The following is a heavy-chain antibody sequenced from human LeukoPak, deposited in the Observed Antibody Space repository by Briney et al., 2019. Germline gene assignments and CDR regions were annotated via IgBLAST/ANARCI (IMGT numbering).Heavy chain of an antibody. CDR2: IKQDGSEK. J-gene: IGHJ4*02. D-gene: IGHD3-3*01. CDR1: GFTFSSYW. CDR3: ARDFGYDFWSGYFSD. Sequence: GGSLRLSCAASGFTFSSYWMSWVRQAPEKGLEWVANIKQDGSEKYYVDSVKGRFTISRDNAKSLLYLQMNSLRAEDTALYYCARDFGYDFWSGYFSDWGQGTLVTVSS. V-gene: IGHV3-7*01.